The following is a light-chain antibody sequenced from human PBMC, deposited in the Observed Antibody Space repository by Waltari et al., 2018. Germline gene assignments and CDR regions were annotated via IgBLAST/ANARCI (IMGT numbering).Light chain of an antibody. CDR3: SSYTNSGNVV. CDR2: EVS. CDR1: SSYIGRYHY. V-gene: IGLV2-14*01. J-gene: IGLJ2*01. Sequence: QSALTQPASVSGSPGQAITISCTGTSSYIGRYHYVSWYQQHPGKAPKLVISEVSNRPSGVSNRFSGSKSGNTASLTISGLQAEDGAHYYCSSYTNSGNVVFGGGTKLTVL.